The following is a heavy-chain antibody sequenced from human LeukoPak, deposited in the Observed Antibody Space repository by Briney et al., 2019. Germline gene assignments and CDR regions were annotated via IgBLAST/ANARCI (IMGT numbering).Heavy chain of an antibody. Sequence: PGWSLRLSCAASGFTFSTYSMNWVRQAPGKGLEWVSYISSSSSTIYYADSVKGRFTISRDNAKNSLYLQMNSLRAEDTAVYYCARGSTYYDSSGQVPFDYWGQGTLVTVSS. D-gene: IGHD3-22*01. CDR3: ARGSTYYDSSGQVPFDY. J-gene: IGHJ4*02. CDR1: GFTFSTYS. CDR2: ISSSSSTI. V-gene: IGHV3-48*01.